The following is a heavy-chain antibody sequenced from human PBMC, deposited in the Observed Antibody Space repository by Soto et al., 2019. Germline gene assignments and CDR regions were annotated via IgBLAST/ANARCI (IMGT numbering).Heavy chain of an antibody. CDR3: ARVTSSSWYEGRYFDY. J-gene: IGHJ4*02. CDR2: IYYSGST. V-gene: IGHV4-61*05. CDR1: CCSISGSTFY. D-gene: IGHD6-13*01. Sequence: SETLSLTCTFLCCSISGSTFYWGWIRQSPGKGLEWIGCIYYSGSTNYNPSLKSRVTISVDTSKNQFSLKLSSVTAADTAVYYCARVTSSSWYEGRYFDYWGQGTLVTVSS.